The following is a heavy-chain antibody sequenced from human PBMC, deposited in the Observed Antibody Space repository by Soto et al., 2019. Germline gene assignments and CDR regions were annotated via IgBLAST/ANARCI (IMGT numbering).Heavy chain of an antibody. V-gene: IGHV4-39*01. Sequence: SETLSLTCTVSSASISSSSYTWGWIRQPPGKGLEWIGSIYYSGSTYYNPSLNSRVTVSVDTSKNQFSLKVTSVTAADTAVYYCARGGRYFDWSSVGAFDISGQGTMVTVSS. CDR1: SASISSSSYT. CDR3: ARGGRYFDWSSVGAFDI. CDR2: IYYSGST. J-gene: IGHJ3*02. D-gene: IGHD3-9*01.